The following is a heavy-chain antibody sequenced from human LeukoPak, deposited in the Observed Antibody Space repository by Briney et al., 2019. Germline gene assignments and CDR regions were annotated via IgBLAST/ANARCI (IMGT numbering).Heavy chain of an antibody. V-gene: IGHV1-69*08. J-gene: IGHJ5*02. CDR3: ARAPPLSSVNNWFDP. Sequence: ASVKVSCKASGGTFSTYSINWVRQAPGQGLEWLGNVIPTLATANYAQKFQGRVTTTADKITSTAYMELTRLRYEDTAIYYCARAPPLSSVNNWFDPWGQGTLVTVAS. CDR1: GGTFSTYS. D-gene: IGHD3-22*01. CDR2: VIPTLATA.